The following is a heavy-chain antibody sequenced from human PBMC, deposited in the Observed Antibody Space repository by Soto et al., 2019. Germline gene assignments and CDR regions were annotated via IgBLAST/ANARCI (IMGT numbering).Heavy chain of an antibody. CDR3: AKDLLMIAFGGVIAHFDC. CDR1: GFTFSYYA. D-gene: IGHD3-16*02. Sequence: EMQLLESGGGLEQPGGSLRLSCAASGFTFSYYAMSWVRQAPGKGLEWVSGIGGGGDSTYYADSVKGRFTISRDNSKNTLYLQMNSLSAEDTAVYYCAKDLLMIAFGGVIAHFDCWGQGTLVTVSS. J-gene: IGHJ4*02. V-gene: IGHV3-23*01. CDR2: IGGGGDST.